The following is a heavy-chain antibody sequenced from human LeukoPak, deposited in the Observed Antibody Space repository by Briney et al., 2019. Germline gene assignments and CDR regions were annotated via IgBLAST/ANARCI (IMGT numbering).Heavy chain of an antibody. J-gene: IGHJ4*02. CDR2: IYWDDDK. V-gene: IGHV2-5*02. D-gene: IGHD5-12*01. CDR1: GFSLSTSGVG. Sequence: SGPRVVNPTQTLTLTCTFSGFSLSTSGVGVGWIRQPPGKALEWLALIYWDDDKRYSPSLKSRLTITKDTSKNQVVLTMTNMDPVDTATYYCAHRRGPYSGYDSLFDYWGQGSLASVSS. CDR3: AHRRGPYSGYDSLFDY.